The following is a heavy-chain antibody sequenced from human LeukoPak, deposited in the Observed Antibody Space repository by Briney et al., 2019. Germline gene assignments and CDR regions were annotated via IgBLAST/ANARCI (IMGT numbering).Heavy chain of an antibody. Sequence: WASVKVSCKASGYTFTGYYMHWVRQAPGQGLEWMGRINPNSGGTNYAQKFQGRVTMTTDTSTSTAYMELRSLRSDDTAVYYCAREENSSGYYYSWGQGTLVTVSS. V-gene: IGHV1-2*06. CDR2: INPNSGGT. CDR3: AREENSSGYYYS. J-gene: IGHJ4*02. CDR1: GYTFTGYY. D-gene: IGHD3-22*01.